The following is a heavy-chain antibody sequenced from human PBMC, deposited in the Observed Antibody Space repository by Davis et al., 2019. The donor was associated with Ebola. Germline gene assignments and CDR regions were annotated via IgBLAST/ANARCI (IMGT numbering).Heavy chain of an antibody. CDR3: ARGPSTGKSFTY. J-gene: IGHJ4*02. V-gene: IGHV3-7*01. Sequence: GGFLRLSCAASGFTFSSYWMSWVRQAPGKGLEWVANIKQDGSEKYYVDSLKGRFTISRDNAKNSLSLQMNGLRAEDTAFYYCARGPSTGKSFTYWGQGTLVTVSS. D-gene: IGHD3-16*01. CDR1: GFTFSSYW. CDR2: IKQDGSEK.